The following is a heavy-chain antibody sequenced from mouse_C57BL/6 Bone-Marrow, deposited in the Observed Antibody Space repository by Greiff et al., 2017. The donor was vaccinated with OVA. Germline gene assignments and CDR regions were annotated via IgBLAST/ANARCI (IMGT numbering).Heavy chain of an antibody. V-gene: IGHV1-81*01. CDR1: GYTFTSYG. D-gene: IGHD2-4*01. Sequence: VQLQQSGAELARPGASVQLSCKASGYTFTSYGISWVKQRTGQGLEWLGEIYPRSGKTDYNEKFKGKATLTADKSSSTAYMELRSLTSEDSAVYFCAIDDYDRDYFDYWGQGTTLTVSS. CDR2: IYPRSGKT. CDR3: AIDDYDRDYFDY. J-gene: IGHJ2*01.